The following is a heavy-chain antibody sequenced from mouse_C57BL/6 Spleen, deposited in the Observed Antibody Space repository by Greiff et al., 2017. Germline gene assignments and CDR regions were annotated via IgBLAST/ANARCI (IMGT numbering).Heavy chain of an antibody. V-gene: IGHV1-81*01. J-gene: IGHJ2*01. CDR1: GYTFTSYG. D-gene: IGHD2-2*01. CDR2: IYPRSGNT. CDR3: ARQSTMVYFDY. Sequence: VQLVESGAELARPGASVKLSCKASGYTFTSYGISWVKQRTGQGLEWIGEIYPRSGNTYYNEKFKGKATLTADKSSSTAYMELRSLTSEDSAVYFCARQSTMVYFDYWGQGTTLTVSS.